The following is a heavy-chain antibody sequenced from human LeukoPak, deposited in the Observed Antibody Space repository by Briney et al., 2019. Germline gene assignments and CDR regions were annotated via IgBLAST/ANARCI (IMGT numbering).Heavy chain of an antibody. D-gene: IGHD3-3*01. CDR2: IYYSGTT. V-gene: IGHV4-59*08. Sequence: SETLSLTCSVSGGSISGYYWSWIRQPPGKGLEWIGYIYYSGTTIYNPSLKSRLTISLDTSKNQFSLKLSSVTAADMAVYYCARHSGLRSPLGVWGKGTTVTVSS. CDR3: ARHSGLRSPLGV. J-gene: IGHJ6*04. CDR1: GGSISGYY.